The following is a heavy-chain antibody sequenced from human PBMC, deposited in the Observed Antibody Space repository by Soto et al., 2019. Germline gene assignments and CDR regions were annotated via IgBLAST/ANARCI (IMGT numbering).Heavy chain of an antibody. V-gene: IGHV3-23*01. D-gene: IGHD4-17*01. CDR1: GFTFSSYA. CDR2: ISGSGGST. J-gene: IGHJ2*01. Sequence: GGSLRLSCAASGFTFSSYAMSWVRQAPGKGLEWVSAISGSGGSTYYADSVKGRFTISRDNSKNTLYLQMNSLRAEDTAVYYCAKDPTTDDYGDTYWYFDLWGRGTLVTVSS. CDR3: AKDPTTDDYGDTYWYFDL.